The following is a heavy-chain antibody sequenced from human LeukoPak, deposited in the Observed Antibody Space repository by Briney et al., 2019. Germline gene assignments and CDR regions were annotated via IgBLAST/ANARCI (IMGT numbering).Heavy chain of an antibody. CDR3: ARDRNPSSSLDI. CDR2: INPSGGST. V-gene: IGHV1-46*01. D-gene: IGHD6-6*01. CDR1: GYTFTSYY. J-gene: IGHJ3*02. Sequence: ASVKVSCKASGYTFTSYYMRWVRQAPGQGLEWVGIINPSGGSTSYAQKFQGRVTMTRDTSTSTVYMELSSLRAEDTAVYYCARDRNPSSSLDIWGQGTMVTVSS.